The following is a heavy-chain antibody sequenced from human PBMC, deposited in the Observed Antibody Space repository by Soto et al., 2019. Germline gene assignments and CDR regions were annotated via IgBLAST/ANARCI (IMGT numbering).Heavy chain of an antibody. CDR3: ARRGGGAMVYYYYGMDV. D-gene: IGHD5-18*01. CDR2: IYYSGST. V-gene: IGHV4-39*01. Sequence: SETLSLTCTVSGGSISSSSYYWGWIRQPPXKGLEWIGSIYYSGSTYYNPSLKSRVTISVDTSKNQFSLKLSSVTAADTAVYYCARRGGGAMVYYYYGMDVWGQGTTVTVSS. CDR1: GGSISSSSYY. J-gene: IGHJ6*02.